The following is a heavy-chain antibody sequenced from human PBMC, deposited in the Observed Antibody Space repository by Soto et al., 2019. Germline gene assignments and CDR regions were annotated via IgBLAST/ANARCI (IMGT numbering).Heavy chain of an antibody. Sequence: ASVKVSCKASGYTFTSHYMNWVRQAPGQGLEWMGVINPSGGSTNYAQKFQGRVIMTRDTSTSTVYMELSRLRSEDTAVYYCARVSAVTGTNWGQGTLVTVSS. D-gene: IGHD6-19*01. CDR3: ARVSAVTGTN. CDR2: INPSGGST. V-gene: IGHV1-46*01. J-gene: IGHJ4*02. CDR1: GYTFTSHY.